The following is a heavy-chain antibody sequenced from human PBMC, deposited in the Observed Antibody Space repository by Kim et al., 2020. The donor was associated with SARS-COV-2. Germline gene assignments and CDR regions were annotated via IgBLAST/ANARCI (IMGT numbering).Heavy chain of an antibody. J-gene: IGHJ4*02. V-gene: IGHV3-15*01. D-gene: IGHD2-21*01. Sequence: GGSLRLSCVASGFTFSNAWMNWVRQAPGKGLEWIGRIKSKADGGAIDYGAPVKGRFTISRDDSKNTLYVQMNSLKSEDTAVYYCSTGHAYCGGYCFHYWGQGTLFTVSS. CDR1: GFTFSNAW. CDR2: IKSKADGGAI. CDR3: STGHAYCGGYCFHY.